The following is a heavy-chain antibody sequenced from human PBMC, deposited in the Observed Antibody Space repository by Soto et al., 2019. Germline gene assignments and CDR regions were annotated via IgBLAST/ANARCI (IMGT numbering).Heavy chain of an antibody. V-gene: IGHV3-11*01. D-gene: IGHD3-10*01. CDR3: ARDWIITMVRGVMRWFDP. CDR1: GFTFSDYY. CDR2: ISSSGSTI. Sequence: QVQLVESGGGLVKPGGSLRLSCAASGFTFSDYYMSWIRQAPGKGLEWVSYISSSGSTIYYADSVKGRFTISRDNAKNSLYLQMNSLGAEDTAVYYCARDWIITMVRGVMRWFDPWGQGTLVTVSS. J-gene: IGHJ5*02.